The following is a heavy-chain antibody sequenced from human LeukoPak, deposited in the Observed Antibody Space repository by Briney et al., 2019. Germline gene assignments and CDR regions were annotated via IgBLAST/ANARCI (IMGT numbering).Heavy chain of an antibody. D-gene: IGHD1-26*01. CDR1: GFTFSSYS. J-gene: IGHJ3*02. V-gene: IGHV3-21*01. CDR2: ISSGSSYI. CDR3: ASQSGSYGGFDI. Sequence: GGSLRLSCAASGFTFSSYSMNWVRQAPGKGPEWVSSISSGSSYIYYADSVKGRFTISRDDAKNSLYLQMNSLRAEDTAVYYCASQSGSYGGFDIWGQGTMVTVSS.